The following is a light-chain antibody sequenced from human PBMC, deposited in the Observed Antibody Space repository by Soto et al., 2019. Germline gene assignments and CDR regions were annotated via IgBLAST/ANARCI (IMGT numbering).Light chain of an antibody. Sequence: EIVMTQSPATLSVSPGERATLSCRASQSVSSNLDWYQQKPGQAPRLLIYGASTRATGIPARFSGSGSGTEFTLTISSLLSEDFAVYYCQQYNNWPRTFGQGTKVEIK. J-gene: IGKJ1*01. CDR1: QSVSSN. CDR2: GAS. CDR3: QQYNNWPRT. V-gene: IGKV3-15*01.